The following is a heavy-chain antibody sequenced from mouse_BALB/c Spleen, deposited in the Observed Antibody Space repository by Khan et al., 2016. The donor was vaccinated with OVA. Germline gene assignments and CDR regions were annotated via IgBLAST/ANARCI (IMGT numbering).Heavy chain of an antibody. CDR3: VRWTMDY. V-gene: IGHV5-15*02. CDR2: ISSLAYSI. J-gene: IGHJ4*01. CDR1: GFTFSDYG. Sequence: EVELVEPGGGLVQPGGSRKLSCAASGFTFSDYGMAWVRQAPGKGPEWVAFISSLAYSIYYADTVTGRFTISRENAKNTLYLEMSSLRSEDTAMYFCVRWTMDYWGQGTSVTVSS.